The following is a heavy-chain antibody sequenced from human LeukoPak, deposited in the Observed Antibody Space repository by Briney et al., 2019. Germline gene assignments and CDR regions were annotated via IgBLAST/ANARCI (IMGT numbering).Heavy chain of an antibody. D-gene: IGHD2-15*01. J-gene: IGHJ4*02. CDR2: ISGSGGST. V-gene: IGHV3-23*01. CDR3: AWPSTLRYCSGDTCYSH. Sequence: GGSLRVSCAASGFTFSSYVMSWVRQAPGEGLGRVSAISGSGGSTYYADSVKGRFTISSDNYKNTLYLQMNSLRAEDTAVYYCAWPSTLRYCSGDTCYSHWGQGTLVTVSS. CDR1: GFTFSSYV.